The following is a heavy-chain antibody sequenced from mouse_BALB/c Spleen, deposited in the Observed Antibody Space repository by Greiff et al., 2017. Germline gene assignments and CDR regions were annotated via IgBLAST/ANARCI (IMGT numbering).Heavy chain of an antibody. V-gene: IGHV5-6-2*01. D-gene: IGHD2-1*01. Sequence: EVQLQESGGGLVKLGGSLKLSCAASGFTFSSYYMSWVRQTPEKRLELVAAINSNGGSTYYPDTVKGRFTISRDNAKNTLYLQMSSLKSEDTALYYCARHTMVTTYAMDYWGQGTSVTVSS. CDR3: ARHTMVTTYAMDY. CDR2: INSNGGST. J-gene: IGHJ4*01. CDR1: GFTFSSYY.